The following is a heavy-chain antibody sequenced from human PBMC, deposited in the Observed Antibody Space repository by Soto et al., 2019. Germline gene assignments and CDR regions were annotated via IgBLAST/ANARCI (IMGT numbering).Heavy chain of an antibody. CDR2: IIPIFGTA. Sequence: SVKVSCKASGGTFSSYAISWVRQAPGQGLEWMGGIIPIFGTANYAQKFQGRVTITADKSTSTACMELSSLRSEETAVYYCARRKQLGGYYYYGMDVWGQGTTVTVSS. V-gene: IGHV1-69*06. J-gene: IGHJ6*02. CDR3: ARRKQLGGYYYYGMDV. CDR1: GGTFSSYA. D-gene: IGHD6-6*01.